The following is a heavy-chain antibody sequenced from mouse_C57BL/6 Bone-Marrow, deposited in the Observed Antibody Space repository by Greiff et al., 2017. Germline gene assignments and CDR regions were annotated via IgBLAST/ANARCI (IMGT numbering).Heavy chain of an antibody. CDR2: ILPGSGST. Sequence: VQGVASGAELMKPGASVKLSCKATGYTFTGSWIEWVKQRPGHGLEWIGEILPGSGSTNYNEKFKGKATFLSATSSTSSYLQLSSLATEDSAIYYCARSGYLWGFAYWGQGTLVTVSA. CDR3: ARSGYLWGFAY. D-gene: IGHD3-1*01. CDR1: GYTFTGSW. J-gene: IGHJ3*01. V-gene: IGHV1-9*01.